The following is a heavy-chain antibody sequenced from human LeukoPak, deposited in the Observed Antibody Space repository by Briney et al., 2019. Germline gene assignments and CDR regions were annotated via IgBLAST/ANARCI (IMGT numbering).Heavy chain of an antibody. CDR1: GYTFTSYY. J-gene: IGHJ5*02. CDR2: INPSGGST. V-gene: IGHV1-46*01. CDR3: ERVRTRRWFDP. Sequence: ASVKVSCKASGYTFTSYYMHWVRQAPGHGLEWMGIINPSGGSTSYAQKIQGRVTMTRDMSTSTVYMELSSLRSEDTAVYYCERVRTRRWFDPWGQGTLVTVSS. D-gene: IGHD1-14*01.